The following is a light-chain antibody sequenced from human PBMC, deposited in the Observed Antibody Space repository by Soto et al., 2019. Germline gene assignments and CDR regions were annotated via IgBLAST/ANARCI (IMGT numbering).Light chain of an antibody. J-gene: IGKJ2*01. V-gene: IGKV3-20*01. Sequence: EIVLTQSPGTVSLSPGERATLSCRASQSVSSRNLAWYRQKPGQATSLLIFGASNRATGIPDRFSGSGYGTDFTLPISRLEPEDCAVYYCLRYGDYSPAYTFGQGTKLEIK. CDR2: GAS. CDR3: LRYGDYSPAYT. CDR1: QSVSSRN.